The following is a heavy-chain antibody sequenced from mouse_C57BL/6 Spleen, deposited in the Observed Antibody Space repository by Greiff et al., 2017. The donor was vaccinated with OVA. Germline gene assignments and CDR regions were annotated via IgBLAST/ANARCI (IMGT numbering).Heavy chain of an antibody. J-gene: IGHJ3*01. CDR3: AREGSYYGNYEFAY. CDR2: IYPSDSET. V-gene: IGHV1-61*01. D-gene: IGHD2-1*01. Sequence: QVHVKQPGAELVRPGSSVKLSCKASGYTFTSYWMDWVKQRPGQGLEWIGNIYPSDSETHYNQKFKDKATLTVDKSSSTAYMQLSSLTSEDSAVYYCAREGSYYGNYEFAYWGQGTLVTVSA. CDR1: GYTFTSYW.